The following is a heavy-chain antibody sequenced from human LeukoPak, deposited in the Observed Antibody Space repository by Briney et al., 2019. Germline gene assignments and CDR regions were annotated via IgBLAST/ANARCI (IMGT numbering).Heavy chain of an antibody. Sequence: ASVTVSFTASGYTFTIYGISWVRQAPGQGLEWMGWISAYNGNTNYAQKLQGRVTMTTDTSTSTAYMELRSLRSDDTAVYYCARDDDILTGYYQKTFDYWGQGTLVTVSS. CDR2: ISAYNGNT. CDR3: ARDDDILTGYYQKTFDY. CDR1: GYTFTIYG. D-gene: IGHD3-9*01. V-gene: IGHV1-18*01. J-gene: IGHJ4*02.